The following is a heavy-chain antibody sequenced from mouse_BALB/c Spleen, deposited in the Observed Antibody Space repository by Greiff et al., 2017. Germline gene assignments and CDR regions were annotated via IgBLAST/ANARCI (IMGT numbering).Heavy chain of an antibody. V-gene: IGHV7-3*02. D-gene: IGHD1-1*01. J-gene: IGHJ4*01. CDR3: ARAYYGSSYDAMDY. CDR2: IRNKANGYTT. Sequence: EVKLMESGGGLVQPGGSLRLSCATSGFTFTDYYMSWVRQPPGKALEWLGFIRNKANGYTTEYSASVKGRFTISRDNSQSILYLQMNTLRAEDSATYYCARAYYGSSYDAMDYWGQGTSVTVSS. CDR1: GFTFTDYY.